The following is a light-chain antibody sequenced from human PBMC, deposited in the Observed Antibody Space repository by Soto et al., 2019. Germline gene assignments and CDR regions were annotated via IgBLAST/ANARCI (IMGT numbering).Light chain of an antibody. V-gene: IGKV1-39*01. J-gene: IGKJ4*01. CDR3: QQSYSNPLT. CDR1: HNINNY. CDR2: AAY. Sequence: DIQMTQSPSSLSASVGDRVTITCRASHNINNYLSWYQQKPGKAPKILIFAAYNLQSGVPSRFNGSGSGTDFTLTINSLQPEDLATYHCQQSYSNPLTFGGGTKVEI.